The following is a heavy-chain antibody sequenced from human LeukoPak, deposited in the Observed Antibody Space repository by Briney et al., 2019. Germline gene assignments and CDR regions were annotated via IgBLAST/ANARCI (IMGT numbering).Heavy chain of an antibody. CDR2: INSDSNTR. Sequence: GGSLRLSCAASGFTFTTYNMNWVRQAPGKGLEWVSYINSDSNTRYYADSVKGRFTISRDNAKNSLYLQMNSLRVEDTAVYYCVRDIVGILYGLDVWGQGTTVTVSS. CDR1: GFTFTTYN. CDR3: VRDIVGILYGLDV. V-gene: IGHV3-48*04. J-gene: IGHJ6*02. D-gene: IGHD2-15*01.